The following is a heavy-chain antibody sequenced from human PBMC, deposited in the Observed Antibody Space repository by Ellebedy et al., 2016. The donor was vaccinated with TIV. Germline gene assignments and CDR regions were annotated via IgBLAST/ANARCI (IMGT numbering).Heavy chain of an antibody. CDR3: TRADVWSGFSFDS. CDR1: GFSLGLFG. V-gene: IGHV3-33*01. Sequence: GESLKISCAASGFSLGLFGMHWVRQAPGKGLEWVAVIWYDGSKKYYADSVKGRFTVSRDNSKNTLDLQMDSLRVEDTAIYYCTRADVWSGFSFDSWGQGILVTVSS. J-gene: IGHJ4*02. CDR2: IWYDGSKK. D-gene: IGHD3-16*01.